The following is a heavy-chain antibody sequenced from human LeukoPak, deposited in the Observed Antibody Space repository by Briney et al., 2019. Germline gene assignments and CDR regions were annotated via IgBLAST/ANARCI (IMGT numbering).Heavy chain of an antibody. CDR1: GFTFSDYY. Sequence: GGSLRLSCAASGFTFSDYYMGWIRQAPGKGLEWVSYISNSGSTIYYADSVKGRFTISRDNAKNSLYLQMNSLRAEDTAVYYCAKGLPATLLDYWGQGTLVTVSS. J-gene: IGHJ4*02. V-gene: IGHV3-11*01. CDR2: ISNSGSTI. D-gene: IGHD2-2*01. CDR3: AKGLPATLLDY.